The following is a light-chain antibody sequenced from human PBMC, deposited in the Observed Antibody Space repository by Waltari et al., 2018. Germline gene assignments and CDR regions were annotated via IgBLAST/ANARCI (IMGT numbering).Light chain of an antibody. J-gene: IGKJ5*01. Sequence: EVVMTQSPATLSLFPGERATLSCRASQSVASNLAWYQQKPGQAPRLLIYEASTRATGISARFRGSGSETEFTLTISSLQSEDSAVYYCQQYNRWPPITFGQGTRLEIK. CDR1: QSVASN. V-gene: IGKV3-15*01. CDR3: QQYNRWPPIT. CDR2: EAS.